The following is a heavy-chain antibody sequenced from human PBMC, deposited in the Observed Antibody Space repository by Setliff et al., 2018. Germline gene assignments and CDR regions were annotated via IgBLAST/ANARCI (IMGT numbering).Heavy chain of an antibody. CDR2: TYYSGST. CDR3: ARGRVRWPAVQSAVTGQIDY. V-gene: IGHV4-39*01. Sequence: GSLRLSCAASGFPFRIYSMHWVRQAPGKGLEWIGSTYYSGSTYYNPSLRSPVTISLDTSKNQFFLELNSVTAADTAVYYCARGRVRWPAVQSAVTGQIDYWGQGTLVTVSS. J-gene: IGHJ4*02. D-gene: IGHD6-19*01. CDR1: GFPFRIYSMH.